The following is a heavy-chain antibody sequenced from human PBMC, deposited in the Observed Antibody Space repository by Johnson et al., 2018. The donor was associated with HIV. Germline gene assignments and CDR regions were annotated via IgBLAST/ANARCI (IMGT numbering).Heavy chain of an antibody. J-gene: IGHJ3*02. D-gene: IGHD6-13*01. CDR2: ISSSGTTI. V-gene: IGHV3-11*01. CDR1: GFTFSDYY. CDR3: ARDRGAIAAAVNDAFDI. Sequence: QVQLVESGGGLVKPGGSLRLSCAASGFTFSDYYMSWIRQAPGKGLEWVSYISSSGTTIYYADSVKGRFTISRDNVKNSLYLQMNSLRAEDTALYYCARDRGAIAAAVNDAFDIWGQGTMVTVSS.